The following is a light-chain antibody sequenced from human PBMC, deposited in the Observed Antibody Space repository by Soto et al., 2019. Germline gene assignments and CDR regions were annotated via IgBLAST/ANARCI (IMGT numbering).Light chain of an antibody. V-gene: IGLV1-44*01. CDR1: SSNAGSNA. CDR3: AAWDDSLNGPV. J-gene: IGLJ2*01. CDR2: SNN. Sequence: QSVLTQPPSESGTPGQRVTISCSGSSSNAGSNAVNWYQQLPGTAPKLLIHSNNQRPSGVPDRFSGSKSGTSASLAISGLQSEDEADYYCAAWDDSLNGPVFGGGTKLTVL.